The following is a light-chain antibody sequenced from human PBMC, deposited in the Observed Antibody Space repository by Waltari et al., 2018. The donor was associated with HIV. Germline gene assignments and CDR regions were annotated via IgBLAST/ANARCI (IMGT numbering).Light chain of an antibody. Sequence: QSALTQPRSVSGSPGQSVTISCTGTSDDIGRNNYVSWYQQHPGKGPKVILFGVSQRASGVPDRCSGSKSDNTASLTVSGLQVEDEADYYCCSHAGASYGFGTGATLTVL. V-gene: IGLV2-11*01. J-gene: IGLJ1*01. CDR1: SDDIGRNNY. CDR2: GVS. CDR3: CSHAGASYG.